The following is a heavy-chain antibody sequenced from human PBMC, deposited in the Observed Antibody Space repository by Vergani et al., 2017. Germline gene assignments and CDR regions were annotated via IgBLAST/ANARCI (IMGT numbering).Heavy chain of an antibody. J-gene: IGHJ5*02. CDR1: GGSISSGSHY. V-gene: IGHV4-61*02. CDR2: IYTSGST. D-gene: IGHD3-10*01. CDR3: ARERGYYYGSGGYSSVDNGFDP. Sequence: QVQLQESGPGLVKPSQTLSLICTVSGGSISSGSHYWSWIRQPAGKGLEWIGCIYTSGSTNYNPPLKSRVTISVDTAKNQFSLKLSTVTGADAAVFYCARERGYYYGSGGYSSVDNGFDPWGQGTLVTVSS.